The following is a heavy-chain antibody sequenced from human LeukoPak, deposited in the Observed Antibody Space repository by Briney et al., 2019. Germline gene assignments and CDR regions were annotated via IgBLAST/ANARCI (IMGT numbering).Heavy chain of an antibody. J-gene: IGHJ4*02. CDR2: IDSDGSGP. Sequence: PGGSLRLSCAASGFTFSSYWMHWVRQTPGKGLVWASLIDSDGSGPTYADSVKGRFTISRDNSKNTLYLQMNSLRAEDTAVYYCARDSIAVTGDFDFWGQGTLATVSS. D-gene: IGHD6-19*01. CDR3: ARDSIAVTGDFDF. CDR1: GFTFSSYW. V-gene: IGHV3-74*01.